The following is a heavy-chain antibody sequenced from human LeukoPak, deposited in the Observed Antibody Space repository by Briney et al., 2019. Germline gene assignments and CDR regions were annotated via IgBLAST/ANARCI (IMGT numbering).Heavy chain of an antibody. J-gene: IGHJ4*02. Sequence: GGSLRLSCAASGFTFSGSAMHWVRQASGKGLEWVGRIRRKANSYAPANAASVKGRFTISRDDSKHTAYLQMNSPKTEDTAVYYCTSRIVVHLDYWGQGTLVTVSS. V-gene: IGHV3-73*01. CDR3: TSRIVVHLDY. CDR1: GFTFSGSA. D-gene: IGHD3-22*01. CDR2: IRRKANSYAP.